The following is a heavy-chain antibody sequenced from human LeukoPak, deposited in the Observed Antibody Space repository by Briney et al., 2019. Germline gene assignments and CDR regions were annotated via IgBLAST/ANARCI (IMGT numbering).Heavy chain of an antibody. CDR1: AFTCSSYG. V-gene: IGHV3-30*02. CDR3: AKDGGHSYTLSFDY. CDR2: IRYDGSNT. J-gene: IGHJ4*02. Sequence: GGSLRLSCAAFAFTCSSYGMHWVRQAPGKGLEWVTFIRYDGSNTYYADSVKGRFTISRDNSKNTLYLQMNSLRAEDTAVYYCAKDGGHSYTLSFDYWGQGTLVTVSS. D-gene: IGHD5-18*01.